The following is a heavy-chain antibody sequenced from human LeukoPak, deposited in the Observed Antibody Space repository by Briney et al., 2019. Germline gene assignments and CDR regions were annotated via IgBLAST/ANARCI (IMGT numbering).Heavy chain of an antibody. Sequence: PSETLSLTCTVSGYSINSGYYWGWIRQPPGKGLEWIGSIHHSGSTYYNPSLQSRVTISVDTSNNQFSLKLNSVTAADTAVYHCAREVSGLTHDYWGQGTLVTVSS. CDR1: GYSINSGYY. CDR3: AREVSGLTHDY. V-gene: IGHV4-38-2*02. D-gene: IGHD4/OR15-4a*01. J-gene: IGHJ4*02. CDR2: IHHSGST.